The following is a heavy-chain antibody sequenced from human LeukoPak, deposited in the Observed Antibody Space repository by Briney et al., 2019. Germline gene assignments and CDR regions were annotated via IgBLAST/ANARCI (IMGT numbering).Heavy chain of an antibody. J-gene: IGHJ4*02. D-gene: IGHD3-3*01. CDR2: INHSGST. V-gene: IGHV4-34*01. Sequence: SETLSLTCAVYGGSFSGYYWSWIRQPPGKGLEWSGEINHSGSTNYNPSLKSRVTISVDTPKNQFSRKLSSVTAADTAVYYCAREGREWLLPDYWGQGTLVTVSS. CDR1: GGSFSGYY. CDR3: AREGREWLLPDY.